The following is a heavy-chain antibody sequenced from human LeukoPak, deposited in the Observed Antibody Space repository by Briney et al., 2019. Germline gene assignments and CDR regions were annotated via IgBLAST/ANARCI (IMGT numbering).Heavy chain of an antibody. Sequence: ASVKVSCKASGYTFTSYDINWVRQATGQGLEWMGWMNPNSGNTGYAQKFQGRVTMTEDTSTDTAYMELSSLRSEDTAVYYCATGVVPAAYRSYYFDYWGQGTLVTVSS. V-gene: IGHV1-8*01. CDR2: MNPNSGNT. D-gene: IGHD2-2*01. CDR3: ATGVVPAAYRSYYFDY. J-gene: IGHJ4*02. CDR1: GYTFTSYD.